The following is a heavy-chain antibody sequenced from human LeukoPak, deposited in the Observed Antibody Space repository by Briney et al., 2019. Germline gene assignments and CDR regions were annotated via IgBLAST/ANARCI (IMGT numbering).Heavy chain of an antibody. Sequence: SETLSLTCTVSGGSISSSSYYWGWIRQPPGKGLEWIGSIYYSGSTYYNPSLKSRVTISVDTSKNQFSLKLSSVTAADTAVYYCARGADYGDYFDYWGQGTLVTVSS. D-gene: IGHD4-17*01. CDR3: ARGADYGDYFDY. V-gene: IGHV4-39*07. CDR1: GGSISSSSYY. CDR2: IYYSGST. J-gene: IGHJ4*02.